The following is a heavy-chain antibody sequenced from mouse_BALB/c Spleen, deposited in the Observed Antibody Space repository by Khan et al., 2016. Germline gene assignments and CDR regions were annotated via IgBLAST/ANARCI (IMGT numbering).Heavy chain of an antibody. J-gene: IGHJ4*01. D-gene: IGHD2-14*01. CDR3: ARNTYYRYDDDLFYAMDY. V-gene: IGHV2-2*02. Sequence: VQLQESGPGLVQPSQSLSITCTVSGFSLTSYGVHWVRQSPGKGLEWLGVIWSGGSTDYNAAFISRLSISKDNSKSKVFFKMNSLQANDTAIYYCARNTYYRYDDDLFYAMDYWCQGTSVTVSS. CDR1: GFSLTSYG. CDR2: IWSGGST.